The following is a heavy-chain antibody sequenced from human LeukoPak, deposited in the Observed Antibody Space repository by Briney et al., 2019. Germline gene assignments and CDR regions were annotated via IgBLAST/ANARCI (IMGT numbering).Heavy chain of an antibody. J-gene: IGHJ3*02. V-gene: IGHV3-30*02. D-gene: IGHD3-3*01. Sequence: GGSLRLSCAASGFTFSSYGMHWVRQAPGKGLEWLAFIRYDGSNKYYADSVKGRFTISRDNSKNTLYLQMNSLRAEDTAVYYCAKDGTEITIFGVVPGAFDIWGQGTMVTVSS. CDR1: GFTFSSYG. CDR2: IRYDGSNK. CDR3: AKDGTEITIFGVVPGAFDI.